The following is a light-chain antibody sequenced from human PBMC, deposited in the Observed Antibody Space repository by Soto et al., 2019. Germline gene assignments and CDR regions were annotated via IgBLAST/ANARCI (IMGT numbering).Light chain of an antibody. CDR2: GAS. Sequence: VIWMTQSPSLLSASTGYRFTISCRMSQGISSYLAWYQQKPGKAPNLLMYGASYLKSGVPTRFSGSGSGTDFTLTIRSLQPEDFAIYYCQQTYTTPEITFGQGTRREIK. J-gene: IGKJ5*01. CDR3: QQTYTTPEIT. CDR1: QGISSY. V-gene: IGKV1D-8*01.